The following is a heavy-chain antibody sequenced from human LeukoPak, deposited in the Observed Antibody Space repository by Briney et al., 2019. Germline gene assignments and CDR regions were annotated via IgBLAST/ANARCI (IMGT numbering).Heavy chain of an antibody. V-gene: IGHV1-18*01. CDR1: GYTFSSYG. CDR3: ARAVRGYSYAYLPY. Sequence: ASVKVSCKASGYTFSSYGISWVRQAPGQGLEWMGWISAYDGNTNYAQKLQGRVTMTTDTSTSTAYMELRSLRSDDTAVYYCARAVRGYSYAYLPYWGQGTLVTVST. CDR2: ISAYDGNT. J-gene: IGHJ4*02. D-gene: IGHD5-18*01.